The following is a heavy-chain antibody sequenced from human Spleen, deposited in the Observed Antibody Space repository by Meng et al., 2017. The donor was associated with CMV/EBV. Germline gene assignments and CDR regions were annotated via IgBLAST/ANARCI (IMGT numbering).Heavy chain of an antibody. J-gene: IGHJ6*02. CDR1: GGSISSSSYY. CDR2: IYYSGST. CDR3: ARGQPKIVVVPASKGRRGYGLDV. Sequence: GSLRLSCTVSGGSISSSSYYWSWIRQPPGKGLEWIGSIYYSGSTYYNTSLKSRVTISVDTSKSQFSLNLNSVTAADTAVYYCARGQPKIVVVPASKGRRGYGLDVWGQGTTVTVSS. V-gene: IGHV4-39*07. D-gene: IGHD2-21*01.